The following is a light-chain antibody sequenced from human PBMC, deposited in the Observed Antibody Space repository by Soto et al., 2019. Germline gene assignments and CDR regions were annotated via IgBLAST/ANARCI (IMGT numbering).Light chain of an antibody. CDR3: QQSYSTPYT. Sequence: DIQMTQSPSSLSASVGDGVTITCRASQSTSTYLSWYQKKTGKAPKLMIYAATNLQSGVPSRFSGSGSRKDFTLTISGMQPEDLAAYFCQQSYSTPYTFGQGTKLEIK. CDR2: AAT. CDR1: QSTSTY. V-gene: IGKV1-39*01. J-gene: IGKJ2*01.